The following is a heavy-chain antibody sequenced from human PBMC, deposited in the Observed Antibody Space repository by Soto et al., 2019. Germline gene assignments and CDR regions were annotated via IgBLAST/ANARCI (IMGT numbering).Heavy chain of an antibody. J-gene: IGHJ4*02. V-gene: IGHV3-23*01. CDR1: GFTFSSYA. Sequence: EVQLLESGGGLVQPGGSLRLSCAASGFTFSSYAMRWVRQAPGKGLEWVSAISGSGDSTYYADSVKGRFTISRDNSKNTLYLQMNSLRAEDTAVYYCANRGIGAYFDYWGQGTLVTVSS. D-gene: IGHD3-16*01. CDR2: ISGSGDST. CDR3: ANRGIGAYFDY.